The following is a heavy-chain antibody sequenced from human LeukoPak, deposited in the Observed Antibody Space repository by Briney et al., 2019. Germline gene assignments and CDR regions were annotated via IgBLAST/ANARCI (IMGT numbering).Heavy chain of an antibody. CDR2: VSPRGGYT. J-gene: IGHJ3*02. V-gene: IGHV3-23*01. CDR1: GFTFNTYG. CDR3: VHHTQWLQFGLDPDAFDI. D-gene: IGHD5-24*01. Sequence: PGGSLRLSCGASGFTFNTYGMGWVRQAPRKGLEWVSSVSPRGGYTNYADSVKGRFTISRDNSQNTVYLQMNRLRVDDTAMYYCVHHTQWLQFGLDPDAFDIWGQGTMVTVSS.